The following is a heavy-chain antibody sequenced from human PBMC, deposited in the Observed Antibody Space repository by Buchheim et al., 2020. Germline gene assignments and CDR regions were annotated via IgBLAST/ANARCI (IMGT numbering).Heavy chain of an antibody. D-gene: IGHD3-22*01. CDR1: GYTFTDYF. Sequence: QVQLVQSGAEVKKSGASVKVSCKASGYTFTDYFVHWARRAPGQGLEWVGLINPSGGSTDYAQKFQGRVTMTRDTSTSTVYMDLSSLSSDDTAVYFCARGPYFDTSGYYHSNWFDPWGQG. J-gene: IGHJ5*02. CDR2: INPSGGST. CDR3: ARGPYFDTSGYYHSNWFDP. V-gene: IGHV1-46*01.